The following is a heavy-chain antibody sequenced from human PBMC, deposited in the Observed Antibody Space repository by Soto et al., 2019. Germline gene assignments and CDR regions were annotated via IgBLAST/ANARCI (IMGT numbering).Heavy chain of an antibody. Sequence: QVQLQESGPGLVKPSETLSLTCTVSGGSVSSGSYYWSWIRQPPGKGLEWIGYIYYSGSTNYNPSLTSRVTISVDTSKNQFSLKLSSVTAADTAVYYCAGSARGDAFDIWGQGTMVTVSS. CDR2: IYYSGST. J-gene: IGHJ3*02. V-gene: IGHV4-61*01. CDR1: GGSVSSGSYY. CDR3: AGSARGDAFDI.